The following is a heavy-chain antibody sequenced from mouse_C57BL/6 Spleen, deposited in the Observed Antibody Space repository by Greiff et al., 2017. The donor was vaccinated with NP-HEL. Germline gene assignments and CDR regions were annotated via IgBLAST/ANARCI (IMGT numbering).Heavy chain of an antibody. D-gene: IGHD1-1*01. CDR3: ARQGYYYGSSAYWYCEV. J-gene: IGHJ1*03. V-gene: IGHV5-12*01. CDR2: ISNGGGST. CDR1: GFTFSDYY. Sequence: EVKLMESGGGLVQPGGSLKLSCAASGFTFSDYYMYWVRQTPEKRLEWVAYISNGGGSTYYPDTVKGRFTISRDNAKNTLYLQMSRLKSEDTAMYYGARQGYYYGSSAYWYCEVWGTGTTVTVSS.